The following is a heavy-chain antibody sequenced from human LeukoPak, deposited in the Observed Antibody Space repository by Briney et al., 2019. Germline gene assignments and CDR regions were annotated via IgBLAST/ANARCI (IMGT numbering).Heavy chain of an antibody. CDR3: ARDRKYRIVGTIQHYFDS. Sequence: GGSLRLSCAASGFTFSNYYMTWVRQAPGQGLEWVATIKVDGSEKHYVDSGKGRFTISRDNAKNSLYLQMNSLRAEDTALYYCARDRKYRIVGTIQHYFDSWGQGTLVTVSS. J-gene: IGHJ4*02. CDR1: GFTFSNYY. D-gene: IGHD1-26*01. V-gene: IGHV3-7*01. CDR2: IKVDGSEK.